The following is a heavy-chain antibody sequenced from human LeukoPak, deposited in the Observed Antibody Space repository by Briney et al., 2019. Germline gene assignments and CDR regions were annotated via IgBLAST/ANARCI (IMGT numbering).Heavy chain of an antibody. CDR1: GFTFSRHG. J-gene: IGHJ4*02. CDR2: ISNDGSRK. CDR3: ARDRAWNYFDY. D-gene: IGHD3-3*01. V-gene: IGHV3-30*03. Sequence: GGSMGLSCAPSGFTFSRHGMHWVRQAPGKGLEWVAIISNDGSRKYYAHSVEGRFTISRDNSKNTLYLQMDSLRAEDTAVYYCARDRAWNYFDYWGQGTLVTVSS.